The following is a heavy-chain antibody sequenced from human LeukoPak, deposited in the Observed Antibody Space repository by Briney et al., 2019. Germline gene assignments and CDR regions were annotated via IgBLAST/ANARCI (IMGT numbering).Heavy chain of an antibody. J-gene: IGHJ4*02. D-gene: IGHD1-26*01. V-gene: IGHV3-33*01. CDR3: ARDNVGSYLDY. CDR2: IWYDGSNK. CDR1: GFTFSSYG. Sequence: PGGSLRLSCAASGFTFSSYGMHWVRQAPGKGLEWVAVIWYDGSNKYYADSVKGRFTISRDNSKNTLYLQMSSLRAEDTAVYYCARDNVGSYLDYWGQGTLVTVSS.